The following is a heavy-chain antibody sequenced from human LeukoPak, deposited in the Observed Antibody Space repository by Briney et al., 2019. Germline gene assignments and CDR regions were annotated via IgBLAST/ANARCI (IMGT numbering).Heavy chain of an antibody. J-gene: IGHJ5*02. V-gene: IGHV1-18*01. Sequence: ASVKVSCKAFVYTFTKYGISWVRQAPGQGLEWMGWISIIDGNTNYAQKLQGRVTMTTDTSTNTVYMELRSLGFDGTAVYYCARDSDTTSGRDPWGQGTLVTVSS. D-gene: IGHD1-26*01. CDR2: ISIIDGNT. CDR3: ARDSDTTSGRDP. CDR1: VYTFTKYG.